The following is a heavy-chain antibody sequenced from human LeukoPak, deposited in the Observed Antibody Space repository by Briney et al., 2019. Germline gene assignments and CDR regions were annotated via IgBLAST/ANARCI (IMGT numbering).Heavy chain of an antibody. CDR2: IFTTGST. D-gene: IGHD2-2*01. Sequence: SETLSLTCTVSGGSIGNFYWNWIRQPAGKGLEWIGRIFTTGSTNYNPSLKSRVTMSVATSKNQLSLRLSSVTAADTAVYYCASRVVPAANFDYWGQGTLVTVSS. CDR1: GGSIGNFY. V-gene: IGHV4-4*07. CDR3: ASRVVPAANFDY. J-gene: IGHJ4*02.